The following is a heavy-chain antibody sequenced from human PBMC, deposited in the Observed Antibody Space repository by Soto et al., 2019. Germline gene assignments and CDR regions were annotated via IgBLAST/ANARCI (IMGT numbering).Heavy chain of an antibody. V-gene: IGHV4-39*01. J-gene: IGHJ5*02. Sequence: PSETVSLTCTVSGGSISSSSYYWGWIRQPPGKGLEWIGSIYYSGSTYYNPPLKSRVTISVDTSKNQFSLKLSSVTAADTAVYYCARLHMKWLVPVEFWFDPWGQGTLVTVSS. CDR2: IYYSGST. D-gene: IGHD6-19*01. CDR3: ARLHMKWLVPVEFWFDP. CDR1: GGSISSSSYY.